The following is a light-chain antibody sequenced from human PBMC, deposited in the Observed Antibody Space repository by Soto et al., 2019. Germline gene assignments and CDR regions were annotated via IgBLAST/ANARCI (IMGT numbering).Light chain of an antibody. CDR2: DAS. Sequence: DIQMTQSPSSLSASVGDRVTITCQASQDISNYLNWYQQKPGKAPKLLIYDASNLETGVPSRFSGSGPGTDFTYTISSLQPEDIATCYCQQYDNLPGTFGLWTKVDIK. V-gene: IGKV1-33*01. J-gene: IGKJ3*01. CDR3: QQYDNLPGT. CDR1: QDISNY.